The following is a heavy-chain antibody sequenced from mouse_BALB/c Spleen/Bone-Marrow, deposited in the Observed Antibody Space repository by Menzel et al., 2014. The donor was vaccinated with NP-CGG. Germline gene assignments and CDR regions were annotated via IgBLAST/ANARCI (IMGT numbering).Heavy chain of an antibody. Sequence: VQLKESGPGLVKPSQSLSLTCSVTGYSITSGYYWNWIRQFPGNKLEWMGYISYDGSNNYNPSLKNRISITRDTSKNQFVLKLNSVTTEDTATYYCALLLRPMDYWGQGTSVTVSS. CDR2: ISYDGSN. CDR1: GYSITSGYY. V-gene: IGHV3-6*02. J-gene: IGHJ4*01. CDR3: ALLLRPMDY. D-gene: IGHD1-1*01.